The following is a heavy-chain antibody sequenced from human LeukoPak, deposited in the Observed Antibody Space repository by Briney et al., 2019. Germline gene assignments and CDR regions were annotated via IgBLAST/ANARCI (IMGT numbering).Heavy chain of an antibody. Sequence: TLSLTCTVSGGSISSDAYYWSWIRQHPGKGLEWIGYIYYSGSTYYNPSLKSRVTISVDTSKNQFSLKLSSVTDADTAVYYCARVPLHFDILTGYHNQAYGMDVWGQGTTVTVSS. D-gene: IGHD3-9*01. CDR3: ARVPLHFDILTGYHNQAYGMDV. CDR2: IYYSGST. J-gene: IGHJ6*02. V-gene: IGHV4-31*03. CDR1: GGSISSDAYY.